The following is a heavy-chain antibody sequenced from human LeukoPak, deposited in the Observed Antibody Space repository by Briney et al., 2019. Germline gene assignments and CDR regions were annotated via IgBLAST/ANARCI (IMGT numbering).Heavy chain of an antibody. CDR1: GLSFSNYW. CDR2: TNLHGTTV. CDR3: ASAYTYVRLGDH. Sequence: GGSLRLSCEVSGLSFSNYWMHWVRQAPGKGRVWVARTNLHGTTVDYADSVKGRFTISRDNAKNILFLRMNSLRAEDTAVYYCASAYTYVRLGDHWGQGTLVTVSS. V-gene: IGHV3-74*01. D-gene: IGHD3-16*01. J-gene: IGHJ4*02.